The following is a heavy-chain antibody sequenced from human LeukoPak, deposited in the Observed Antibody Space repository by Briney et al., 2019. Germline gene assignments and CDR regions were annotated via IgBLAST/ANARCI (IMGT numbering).Heavy chain of an antibody. CDR1: DESFSGYY. J-gene: IGHJ4*02. CDR3: AREGRGGHNFDY. D-gene: IGHD2-15*01. CDR2: INYSGST. V-gene: IGHV4-34*01. Sequence: SETLSLTCAVSDESFSGYYWNWIRQPPGRGLEWIGEINYSGSTQYHPSPKSQVSMSVDKSKKQVSLKLSSVTVADTAVYYCAREGRGGHNFDYWGQGTLAIVSS.